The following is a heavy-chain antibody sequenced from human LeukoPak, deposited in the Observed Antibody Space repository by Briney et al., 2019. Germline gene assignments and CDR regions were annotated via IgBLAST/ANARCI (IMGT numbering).Heavy chain of an antibody. CDR3: ARAVTFDY. CDR1: GFTFSTYN. CDR2: ISYDGSNK. J-gene: IGHJ4*02. Sequence: GGSLRLSCAASGFTFSTYNMNWVRQAPGKGLEWVAVISYDGSNKYYADSVKGRFTISRDNSKNTLYLQMNSLRAEDTAVYYCARAVTFDYWGQGTLVTVSS. D-gene: IGHD4-11*01. V-gene: IGHV3-30*04.